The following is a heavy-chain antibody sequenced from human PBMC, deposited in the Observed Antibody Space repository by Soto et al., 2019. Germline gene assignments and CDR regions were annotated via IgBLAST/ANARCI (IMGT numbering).Heavy chain of an antibody. J-gene: IGHJ4*02. Sequence: SETLSLTCTVSGGSISSYYWSWIRQPPGKGLEWIGYIYYSGSTNYNPSLKSRVTISVDTSKNQFSLKLSSVTAADTAVYYCARNAVHSSGFTDYWGKGTLVTVSS. V-gene: IGHV4-59*01. CDR3: ARNAVHSSGFTDY. CDR2: IYYSGST. D-gene: IGHD6-19*01. CDR1: GGSISSYY.